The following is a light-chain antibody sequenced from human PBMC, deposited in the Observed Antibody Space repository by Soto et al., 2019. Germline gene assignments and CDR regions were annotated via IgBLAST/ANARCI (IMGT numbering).Light chain of an antibody. CDR2: DAS. V-gene: IGKV1-39*01. CDR1: QTIGTN. Sequence: DIQMTQYTSSLSASVGDRVTITCRASQTIGTNLNWYHQKPGKAPALLIYDASTLQSGVPSRFSGLGSGTDFTLTITSLQPEDSATYYCQQSYTTVYTFGQGTIVDIK. CDR3: QQSYTTVYT. J-gene: IGKJ2*01.